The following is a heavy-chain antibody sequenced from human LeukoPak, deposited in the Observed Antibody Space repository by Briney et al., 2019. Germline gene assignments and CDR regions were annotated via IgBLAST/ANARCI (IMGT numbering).Heavy chain of an antibody. CDR1: GFTFSSYA. V-gene: IGHV3-23*01. J-gene: IGHJ6*01. Sequence: PGGSLRLSCAASGFTFSSYAMKWVRQAPGKGLEWVSAISRTSAYIYYSDSVKGRFTISRDNSKNTLFLEMNSLRAEDTAIYYCAKMKGHPLPKYYMDVWGQGTTVTVPS. CDR2: ISRTSAYI. D-gene: IGHD1-26*01. CDR3: AKMKGHPLPKYYMDV.